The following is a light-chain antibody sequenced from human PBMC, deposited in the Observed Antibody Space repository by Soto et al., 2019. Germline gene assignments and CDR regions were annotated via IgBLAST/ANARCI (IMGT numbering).Light chain of an antibody. J-gene: IGKJ1*01. CDR2: AAS. Sequence: DIQMTQSPSSLSTSVGDRVTITCRASQGISNYLAWYQQKPGKVPKLLIYAASTLQSGVPPRFSGSGSGTDFTLTISSLQPEDVATYDCQKYNSAPWTFGQGTKVYIK. CDR1: QGISNY. CDR3: QKYNSAPWT. V-gene: IGKV1-27*01.